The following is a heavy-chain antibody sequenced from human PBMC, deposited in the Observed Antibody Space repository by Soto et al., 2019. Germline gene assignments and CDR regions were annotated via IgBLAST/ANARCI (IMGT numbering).Heavy chain of an antibody. V-gene: IGHV3-48*02. CDR2: ISSSSSTI. D-gene: IGHD3-22*01. Sequence: GGSLRVSCAASGVTFSGYIMNWVRQAPGKGLEWVSYISSSSSTIYYADSVKGRFTISRDNAKNSLYLQMDSLRDEDTAVYYCAREDYYDSSGYYYPTDYFDYWGQGTLVTVSS. J-gene: IGHJ4*02. CDR3: AREDYYDSSGYYYPTDYFDY. CDR1: GVTFSGYI.